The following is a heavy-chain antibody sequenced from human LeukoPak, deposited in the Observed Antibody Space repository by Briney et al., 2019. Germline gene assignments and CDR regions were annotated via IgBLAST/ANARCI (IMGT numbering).Heavy chain of an antibody. D-gene: IGHD6-13*01. CDR1: GYSISNGYY. V-gene: IGHV4-38-2*02. J-gene: IGHJ5*02. Sequence: KTSETLSLTCTVSGYSISNGYYWGWIRQPPGKGLEWIGEINHSGSTNYNPSLKSRVTISVDTSKNQFSLKLSSVTAADTAVYYCARVGMGSSWYLRYNWFDPWGQGTLVTVSS. CDR3: ARVGMGSSWYLRYNWFDP. CDR2: INHSGST.